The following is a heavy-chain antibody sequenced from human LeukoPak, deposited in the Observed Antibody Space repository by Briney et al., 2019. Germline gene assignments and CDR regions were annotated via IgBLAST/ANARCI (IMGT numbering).Heavy chain of an antibody. CDR2: ISGSGGST. J-gene: IGHJ1*01. V-gene: IGHV3-23*01. CDR3: AKLGRSSSWYLKH. CDR1: GFTFSSYA. D-gene: IGHD6-13*01. Sequence: PGGSLRLSCAASGFTFSSYAMSWVRQAPGKGLEWVSAISGSGGSTYYADSVKGRFTISRDNSKNTLYLQMNSLRAEVTAVYYCAKLGRSSSWYLKHWGQGTLVTVSS.